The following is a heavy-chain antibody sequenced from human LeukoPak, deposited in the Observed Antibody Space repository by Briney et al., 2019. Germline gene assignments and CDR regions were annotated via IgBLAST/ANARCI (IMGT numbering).Heavy chain of an antibody. J-gene: IGHJ4*02. CDR2: IWYDGSNK. CDR3: AKDHRYGGNAHFDY. CDR1: GFTFSSYG. V-gene: IGHV3-33*06. D-gene: IGHD4-23*01. Sequence: SGGSLRLSCAASGFTFSSYGMHWVRQAPGKGLEWVAVIWYDGSNKYYADSVKGRFTISRDNSKNTLYLQMNSLRAEDTAAYYCAKDHRYGGNAHFDYWGQGTLVTVSS.